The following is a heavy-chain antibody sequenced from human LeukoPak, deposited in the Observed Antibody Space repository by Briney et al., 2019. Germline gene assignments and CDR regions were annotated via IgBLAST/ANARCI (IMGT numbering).Heavy chain of an antibody. J-gene: IGHJ5*02. CDR1: GYSFTSYW. CDR3: ARQGDSSWLNKFDL. Sequence: GESLQISCKGSGYSFTSYWIGWVRQMPGKGLEWMGIIYPGDSDTRYSPSFQGQVTISADKSIGTAYLQWSSLKASDTAIYYCARQGDSSWLNKFDLWGQGTLVSVSS. CDR2: IYPGDSDT. D-gene: IGHD3-22*01. V-gene: IGHV5-51*01.